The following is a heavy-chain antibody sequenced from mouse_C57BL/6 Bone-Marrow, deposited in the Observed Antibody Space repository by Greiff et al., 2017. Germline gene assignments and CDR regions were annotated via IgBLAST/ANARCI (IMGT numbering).Heavy chain of an antibody. CDR1: GYTFTDYY. D-gene: IGHD1-1*01. CDR2: INPNNGGT. Sequence: EVQLQQSGPELVKPGASVKISCKASGYTFTDYYMNWVKQSHGKSLEWIGDINPNNGGTSYNQKFKGKATLTVDKSSSTAYMELRSLTSEDPAVYYCARDYYGSSPDFDAMDYWGQGTSVTVSS. J-gene: IGHJ4*01. V-gene: IGHV1-26*01. CDR3: ARDYYGSSPDFDAMDY.